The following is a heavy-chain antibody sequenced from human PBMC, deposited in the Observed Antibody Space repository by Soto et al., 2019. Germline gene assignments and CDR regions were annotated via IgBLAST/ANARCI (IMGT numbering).Heavy chain of an antibody. D-gene: IGHD6-6*01. CDR3: AKDRRQLSALDM. CDR2: ISNDGNRK. Sequence: RLSCAASGFSFSSYGMHWVRQAPGRGLEWVTVISNDGNRKYYGESVKGRFSVSRDNDKDTLYLQMNGLRPEDTGVYYCAKDRRQLSALDMWGQGTTVTVSS. J-gene: IGHJ3*02. V-gene: IGHV3-30*18. CDR1: GFSFSSYG.